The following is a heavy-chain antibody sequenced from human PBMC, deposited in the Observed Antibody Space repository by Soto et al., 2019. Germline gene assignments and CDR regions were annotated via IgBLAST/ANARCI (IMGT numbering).Heavy chain of an antibody. CDR2: IIPINGNT. CDR3: AKNVWVPTGVPDY. J-gene: IGHJ4*02. V-gene: IGHV1-3*01. CDR1: GYTFTSYA. Sequence: ASVKVSCKASGYTFTSYAMHWVHQAPGQRLEWMGGIIPINGNTKYAQKFQGRVTITADESTSTAYMELSSLRSEDTAVYYCAKNVWVPTGVPDYWGQGTPVTVS. D-gene: IGHD4-4*01.